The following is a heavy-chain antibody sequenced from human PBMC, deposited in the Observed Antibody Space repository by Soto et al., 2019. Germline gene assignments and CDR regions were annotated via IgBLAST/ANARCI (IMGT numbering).Heavy chain of an antibody. D-gene: IGHD1-1*01. CDR1: GGSISRRNYF. V-gene: IGHV4-39*01. J-gene: IGHJ4*02. Sequence: QLQLQESGPGLVKPSETLSLTCTVSGGSISRRNYFWGWIRQPPGKGLEWIGSIYYSGSTYYNPSLKSRVTISVDTSKNQFSLKLSSVTAADTAVYYCAGTTHAIDNWGQGTLVTVSS. CDR2: IYYSGST. CDR3: AGTTHAIDN.